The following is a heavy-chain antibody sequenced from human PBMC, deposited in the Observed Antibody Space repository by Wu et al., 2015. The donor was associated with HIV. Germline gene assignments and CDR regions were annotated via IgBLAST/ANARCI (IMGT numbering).Heavy chain of an antibody. D-gene: IGHD2-2*01. CDR2: ISAYNGNT. V-gene: IGHV1-18*01. J-gene: IGHJ6*03. Sequence: QVQLVQSGAEMKKPGSSVKVSCKASGGTFRSYGVSWVRQAPGQGLEWMGWISAYNGNTNYAQNLQGRVSMTTDTSTSTGYMELRSLRSDDTAVYYCARLVLPAVANYYYYMDVVGTKGPRSPSP. CDR1: GGTFRSYG. CDR3: ARLVLPAVANYYYYMDV.